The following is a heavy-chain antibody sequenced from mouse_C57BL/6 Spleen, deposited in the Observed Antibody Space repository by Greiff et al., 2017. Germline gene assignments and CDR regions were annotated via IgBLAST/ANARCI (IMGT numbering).Heavy chain of an antibody. CDR3: ARARDYDQGYYFDD. J-gene: IGHJ2*01. Sequence: VQLQQSGAELARPGASVKLSCKASGYTFTSYGISWVKQRTGQGLEWIGEIYPRSGNTYYNEKFKGKATLTADKSSSTAYMELRSLTSEDSAVYFCARARDYDQGYYFDDWGQGTTLTVSS. V-gene: IGHV1-81*01. D-gene: IGHD2-4*01. CDR1: GYTFTSYG. CDR2: IYPRSGNT.